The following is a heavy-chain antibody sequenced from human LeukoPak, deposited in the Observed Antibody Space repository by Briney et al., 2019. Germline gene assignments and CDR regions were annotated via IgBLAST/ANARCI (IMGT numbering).Heavy chain of an antibody. D-gene: IGHD6-13*01. J-gene: IGHJ4*02. CDR2: IYSGGST. CDR1: GFTVSSNY. CDR3: ARGGPAAGRFDY. Sequence: GGSLRLSCAASGFTVSSNYMSWVRQAPGKGLEWVSIIYSGGSTFYADSVKGRFTISRDNSKNTLYLQMNSLRAEDTAVYYCARGGPAAGRFDYWGQGTLVTVSS. V-gene: IGHV3-53*01.